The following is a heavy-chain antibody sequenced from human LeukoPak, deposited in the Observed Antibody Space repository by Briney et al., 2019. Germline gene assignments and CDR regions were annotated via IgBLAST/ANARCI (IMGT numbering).Heavy chain of an antibody. Sequence: GGSLRLSCAASGFTFSSYEMNWVRQAPGKGLEWVSYISSSGSTIYYADSVKGRFTISRDNAKNSLYLQMNSLRAEDTAVYYCATRRDRYDFWSGYSDYWGPGTLVTVSS. CDR1: GFTFSSYE. J-gene: IGHJ4*02. D-gene: IGHD3-3*01. CDR2: ISSSGSTI. V-gene: IGHV3-48*03. CDR3: ATRRDRYDFWSGYSDY.